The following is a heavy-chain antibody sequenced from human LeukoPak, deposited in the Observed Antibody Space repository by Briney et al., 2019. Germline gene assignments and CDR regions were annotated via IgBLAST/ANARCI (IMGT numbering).Heavy chain of an antibody. J-gene: IGHJ3*02. CDR3: ARLTEGHAFDI. Sequence: PGGSLRLSCAASGFTFSSYAMSWVRQAPGKGLEWVSLIYSAGNTYYADSVKGRFTISRDNSKNTLYLQMNSLRAEDTAVYYCARLTEGHAFDIWGQGTLVTVSS. CDR1: GFTFSSYA. D-gene: IGHD1-20*01. V-gene: IGHV3-66*01. CDR2: IYSAGNT.